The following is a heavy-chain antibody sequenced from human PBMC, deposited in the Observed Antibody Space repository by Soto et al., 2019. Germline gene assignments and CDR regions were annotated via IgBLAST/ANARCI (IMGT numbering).Heavy chain of an antibody. V-gene: IGHV3-30*18. J-gene: IGHJ4*02. CDR1: GFTFSSYG. D-gene: IGHD4-17*01. CDR3: AKDATVTSHSYFHY. CDR2: ISYDGSNK. Sequence: QVPLVESGGGVVQPGRSLRLSCAASGFTFSSYGMHWFRQAPGKGLEWGEVISYDGSNKYYADSVKGRFTISRDNSKNTLYLQMNSLRAEDTAVYYCAKDATVTSHSYFHYWGQGTLVTVSS.